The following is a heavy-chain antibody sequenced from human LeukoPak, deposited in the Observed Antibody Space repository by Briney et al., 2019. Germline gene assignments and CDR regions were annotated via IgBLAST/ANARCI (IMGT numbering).Heavy chain of an antibody. CDR1: DGSTTGYY. Sequence: PSETLSLTCSVSDGSTTGYYWSWIRQPPGKGLEWIAYVYYTGRPLYNPSLESRVTISVDTSKTQFSLTVTSVTAADTAVYYCARVRDPIGWLPHKTSGFDYWGQGTLVTVSS. V-gene: IGHV4-59*08. J-gene: IGHJ4*02. D-gene: IGHD6-19*01. CDR2: VYYTGRP. CDR3: ARVRDPIGWLPHKTSGFDY.